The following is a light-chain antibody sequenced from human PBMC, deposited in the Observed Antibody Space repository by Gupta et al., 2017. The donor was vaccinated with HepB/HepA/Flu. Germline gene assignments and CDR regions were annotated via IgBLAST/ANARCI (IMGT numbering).Light chain of an antibody. CDR2: INN. Sequence: QSVLTQPPSASGTPGQRVTISCSGSSSNIGSNTVNWYQQLPGTAPNLLIYINNQRPSGAPDRFSGSKSGTSASLAISALQSDDEADYYCAAWDDRLNGPVVFGGGTKLTVL. CDR3: AAWDDRLNGPVV. J-gene: IGLJ2*01. V-gene: IGLV1-44*01. CDR1: SSNIGSNT.